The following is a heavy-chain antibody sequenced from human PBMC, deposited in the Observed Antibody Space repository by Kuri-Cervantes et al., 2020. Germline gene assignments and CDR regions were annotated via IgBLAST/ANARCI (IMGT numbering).Heavy chain of an antibody. CDR2: ISYDGSNK. CDR3: ARVESLSRFDP. J-gene: IGHJ5*02. V-gene: IGHV3-30-3*01. CDR1: GFTFSSYA. Sequence: GESLKISCAASGFTFSSYAMHWVRQAPGKGLEWVAVISYDGSNKYYADSVKGRFTISRDNSKNTLYLQMSSLRSEDTAVYYCARVESLSRFDPWGQGTLVTVSS.